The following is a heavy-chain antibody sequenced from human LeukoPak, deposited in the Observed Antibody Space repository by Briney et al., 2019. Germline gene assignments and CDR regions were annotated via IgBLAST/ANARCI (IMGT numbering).Heavy chain of an antibody. J-gene: IGHJ4*02. CDR1: GYTFTTYW. D-gene: IGHD2-2*01. CDR3: ARQAGYCGSTSCSRSEFDY. CDR2: IYPGDSDT. V-gene: IGHV5-51*01. Sequence: GESLKISCKGSGYTFTTYWIGWVRQMPGKGLEWVGSIYPGDSDTRYSPSFQGQVTISADKSINTAYLQWSSLKASDTAIYYCARQAGYCGSTSCSRSEFDYWGQGTLVTVSS.